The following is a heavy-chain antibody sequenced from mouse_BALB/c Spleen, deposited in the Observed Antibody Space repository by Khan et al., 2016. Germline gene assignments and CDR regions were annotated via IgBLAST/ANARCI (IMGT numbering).Heavy chain of an antibody. CDR1: CYSITIGYY. D-gene: IGHD1-2*01. CDR3: VTLRRVYAMDY. CDR2: IRYDGSN. Sequence: PSLLTPSQSLSLPCSVTCYSITIGYYWNWIRQFPGNKLEWMGYIRYDGSNNYNPSLKNRISITRATSKNQFFLKLNSVTSEDTCTYDSVTLRRVYAMDYWGQGTSGTVSS. V-gene: IGHV3-6*02. J-gene: IGHJ4*01.